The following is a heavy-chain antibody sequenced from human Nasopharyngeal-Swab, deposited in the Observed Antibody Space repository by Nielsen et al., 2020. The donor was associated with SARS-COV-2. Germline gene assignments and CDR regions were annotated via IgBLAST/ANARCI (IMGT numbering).Heavy chain of an antibody. V-gene: IGHV3-23*01. CDR1: GFTFSSYA. D-gene: IGHD2-21*02. J-gene: IGHJ4*02. CDR2: IGGSGGST. Sequence: GESLKIPCAASGFTFSSYAMSWVRQAPGKGLERVSGIGGSGGSTYYADSVKGRFTISRDNSKNTLYLQMNSLRAEDTAVYYCAKGLGANCATDCFSRIFDFWGQGILVTVSS. CDR3: AKGLGANCATDCFSRIFDF.